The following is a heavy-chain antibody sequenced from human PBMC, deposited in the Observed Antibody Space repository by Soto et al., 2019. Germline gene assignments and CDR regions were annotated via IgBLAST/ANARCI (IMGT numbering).Heavy chain of an antibody. Sequence: PGGSLRLSCAASGFTFSDYYMSWIRQAPGKGLEWVSYISSSGSTIYYADSVKGRFTISRDNAKNSLYLQMNSLRAEDTAVYYCARRGYCSSTSCYRNYYYMDVWGKGTTVTVSS. D-gene: IGHD2-2*02. V-gene: IGHV3-11*01. CDR1: GFTFSDYY. CDR2: ISSSGSTI. J-gene: IGHJ6*03. CDR3: ARRGYCSSTSCYRNYYYMDV.